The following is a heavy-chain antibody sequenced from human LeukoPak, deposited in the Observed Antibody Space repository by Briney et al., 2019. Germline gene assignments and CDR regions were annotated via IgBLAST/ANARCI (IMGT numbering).Heavy chain of an antibody. CDR1: GGSISSSSYY. Sequence: SETLSLTCTVSGGSISSSSYYWGWIRQPPGKGLEWIGSIYYSGSTYYNPSLKSRVTISVDTSKNQFSLKLSSVAAADTAVYYCARHHYDFWSGYQAGVSWAFDIWGQGTMVTVSS. D-gene: IGHD3-3*01. CDR3: ARHHYDFWSGYQAGVSWAFDI. J-gene: IGHJ3*02. V-gene: IGHV4-39*01. CDR2: IYYSGST.